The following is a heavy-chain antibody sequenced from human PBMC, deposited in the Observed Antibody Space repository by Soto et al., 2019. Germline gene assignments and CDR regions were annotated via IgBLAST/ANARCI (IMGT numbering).Heavy chain of an antibody. CDR3: VRGPYNYNSRYFDY. D-gene: IGHD1-1*01. Sequence: TSETLSLTCTVYGGSFSGYFWTWIRQPPGKGLEWLAEINHSGITNYNPSVESRVSMSVDTSKNQFSLRLYSVTAADTAVYYCVRGPYNYNSRYFDYWGQGTLVTVSS. CDR2: INHSGIT. CDR1: GGSFSGYF. J-gene: IGHJ4*02. V-gene: IGHV4-34*01.